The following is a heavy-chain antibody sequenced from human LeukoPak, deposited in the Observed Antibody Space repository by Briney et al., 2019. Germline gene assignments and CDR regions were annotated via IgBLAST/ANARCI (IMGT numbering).Heavy chain of an antibody. CDR1: GYTFSSYA. CDR3: ARGPLGEQLVLYYFDY. Sequence: ASVKVSCKASGYTFSSYAISWVRQAPGQGLEWMGGIIPIFGTANYAQKFQGRVTITADESTSTAYMELSSLRSEDTAVYYCARGPLGEQLVLYYFDYWGQGTLVTVSS. V-gene: IGHV1-69*13. CDR2: IIPIFGTA. J-gene: IGHJ4*02. D-gene: IGHD6-13*01.